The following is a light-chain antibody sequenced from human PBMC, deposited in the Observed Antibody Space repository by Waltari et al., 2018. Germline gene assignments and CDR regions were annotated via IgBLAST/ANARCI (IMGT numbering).Light chain of an antibody. CDR3: QKYESLPAT. Sequence: ERATLSCRASQSISRYLAWYQQKPGQAPRLLIYEASRRATGTPDRFSGSGSGTDFSLTISRLEPEDFAVYYCQKYESLPATFGQGTKVEIK. CDR1: QSISRY. J-gene: IGKJ1*01. CDR2: EAS. V-gene: IGKV3-20*01.